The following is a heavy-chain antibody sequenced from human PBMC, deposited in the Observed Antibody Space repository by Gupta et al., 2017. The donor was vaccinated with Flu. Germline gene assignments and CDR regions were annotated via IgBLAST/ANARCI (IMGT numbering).Heavy chain of an antibody. CDR1: GLTFTNYW. CDR3: AAAPEGAFDY. J-gene: IGHJ4*01. CDR2: INPDGNAT. D-gene: IGHD6-13*01. Sequence: EVQLVESGGGSGRPGGSLRLSCLASGLTFTNYWMHWVRQAPGEGLVWLSQINPDGNATYYADFVRGRFTISRDNARNTLSLQMDSLRVDDTALYYCAAAPEGAFDYWGHGVLVAVSS. V-gene: IGHV3-74*01.